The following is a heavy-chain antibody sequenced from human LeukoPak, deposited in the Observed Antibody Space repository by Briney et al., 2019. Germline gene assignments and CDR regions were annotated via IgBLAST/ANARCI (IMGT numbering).Heavy chain of an antibody. CDR1: GGYISSSSYY. J-gene: IGHJ4*02. Sequence: SETLSLTCTVSGGYISSSSYYWGWIRQPPGKGLEWIGSIYYSGSTYYNPSLKSRVTISVDTSKNQFSLKLSSMTAADTAVYYCARGALLWFGDRMEYYFDYWGQGTLLTVSS. V-gene: IGHV4-39*07. CDR3: ARGALLWFGDRMEYYFDY. D-gene: IGHD3-10*01. CDR2: IYYSGST.